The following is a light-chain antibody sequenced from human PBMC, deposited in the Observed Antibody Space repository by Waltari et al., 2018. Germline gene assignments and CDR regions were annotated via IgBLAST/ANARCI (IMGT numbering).Light chain of an antibody. Sequence: DIQMAQSPSSLSASVGDRVTITCRASQSISSSLNWYHQKPGKAPKPLIYAASSLQSGVPSRFSGSGSGTDFTLTISSLQPEDFATYYCQQSYTTPYTFGQGTKLEI. CDR1: QSISSS. V-gene: IGKV1-39*01. J-gene: IGKJ2*01. CDR2: AAS. CDR3: QQSYTTPYT.